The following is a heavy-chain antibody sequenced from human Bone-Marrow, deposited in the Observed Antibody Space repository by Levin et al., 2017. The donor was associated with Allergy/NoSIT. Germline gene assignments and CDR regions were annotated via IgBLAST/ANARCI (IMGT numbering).Heavy chain of an antibody. CDR2: INEDGSTI. V-gene: IGHV3-74*01. CDR3: TRDTCGVDDY. J-gene: IGHJ4*02. CDR1: GFSVSRYW. Sequence: PGGSLRLSCAASGFSVSRYWMHWVRQAPGKGLAWVSRINEDGSTINYADSVEGRFTLSRDSSKNTLYLQMHSLRVEDTAVYYCTRDTCGVDDYWGQGTMVTGSS. D-gene: IGHD3-3*01.